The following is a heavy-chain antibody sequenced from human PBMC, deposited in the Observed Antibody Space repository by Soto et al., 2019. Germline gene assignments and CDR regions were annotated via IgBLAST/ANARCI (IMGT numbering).Heavy chain of an antibody. D-gene: IGHD3-3*02. V-gene: IGHV4-34*12. CDR1: DGSFSGYY. Sequence: SETLSLTCAVYDGSFSGYYWSWIRQPPGKGLEWIGEIFHGGSTNYSPSLKSRVTISVDTSKNQFSLELSSVTAADTAVYYCARPHSDINTFYSFFDYWGQRTLVTVSS. CDR3: ARPHSDINTFYSFFDY. J-gene: IGHJ4*02. CDR2: IFHGGST.